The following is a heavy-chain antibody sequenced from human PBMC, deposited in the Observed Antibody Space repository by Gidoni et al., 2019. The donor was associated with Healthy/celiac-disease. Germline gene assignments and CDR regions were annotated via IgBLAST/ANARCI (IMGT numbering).Heavy chain of an antibody. D-gene: IGHD3-16*02. CDR3: AREAYYDYVWGSYRAPANDY. V-gene: IGHV3-7*01. CDR2: IKQDGSEK. J-gene: IGHJ4*02. CDR1: GFTFSSYW. Sequence: EVQLVESGGGLVQPGGSLRLPCAASGFTFSSYWMSWVRQAPGKGLEWVANIKQDGSEKYYVDSVKGRFTISRDNAKNSLYLQMNSLRAEDTAVYYCAREAYYDYVWGSYRAPANDYWGQGTLVTVSS.